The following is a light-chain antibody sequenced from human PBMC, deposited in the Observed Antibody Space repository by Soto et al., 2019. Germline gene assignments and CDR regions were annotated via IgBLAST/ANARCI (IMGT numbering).Light chain of an antibody. V-gene: IGLV1-44*01. Sequence: QTVVTQPTSASVTPGQRVTISCSGGSSNIGTNAVNWYQQLPGTAPKLLIYNNNQRPSGVPDRFSGSKSGTSASLAISGLQSEDEADYYCAAWDDSLNGYVFGTGTKLTVL. J-gene: IGLJ1*01. CDR2: NNN. CDR1: SSNIGTNA. CDR3: AAWDDSLNGYV.